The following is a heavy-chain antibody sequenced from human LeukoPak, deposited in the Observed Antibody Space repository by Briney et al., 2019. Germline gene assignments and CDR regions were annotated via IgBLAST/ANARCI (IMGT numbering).Heavy chain of an antibody. J-gene: IGHJ4*02. CDR3: AKDLIVGCGGDCP. CDR1: GFTFSSYG. CDR2: IRYDGSNK. V-gene: IGHV3-30*02. Sequence: GGSLRLSCAASGFTFSSYGMHWVRQAPGKGLEWVAFIRYDGSNKYYADSVKGRFTISRDNSKNTLYLQMNSLRAEDTAVYYCAKDLIVGCGGDCPWGQGTLVTVSS. D-gene: IGHD2-21*02.